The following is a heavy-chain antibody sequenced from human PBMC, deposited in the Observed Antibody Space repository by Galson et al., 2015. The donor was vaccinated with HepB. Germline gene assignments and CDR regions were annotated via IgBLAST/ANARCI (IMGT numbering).Heavy chain of an antibody. J-gene: IGHJ4*02. CDR3: AKDATNGYYGGDLDY. V-gene: IGHV3-30*18. D-gene: IGHD1-26*01. CDR2: IAYDASNK. CDR1: GFTFSDFG. Sequence: SLRLSCAASGFTFSDFGVHWVRQAPGKGLEWMALIAYDASNKIHAKSVRGRFTISRDNSKNTAYLGMNRLTPEDTAVYYCAKDATNGYYGGDLDYWGQGTLVTVSS.